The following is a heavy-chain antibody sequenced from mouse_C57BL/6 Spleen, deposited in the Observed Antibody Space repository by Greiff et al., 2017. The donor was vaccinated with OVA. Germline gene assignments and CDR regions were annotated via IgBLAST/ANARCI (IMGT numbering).Heavy chain of an antibody. CDR1: GYTFTSYW. D-gene: IGHD2-4*01. CDR2: IDPSDSYT. V-gene: IGHV1-69*01. Sequence: QVQLQQPGAELVMPGASVKLSCKASGYTFTSYWMHWVKQRPGQGLEWIGEIDPSDSYTTYNQKFKGKSTLTVDKSSSTAYMQLSSLTSEDSAVYYCARSAYYDYDRGAWFAYWGQGTLVTVSA. CDR3: ARSAYYDYDRGAWFAY. J-gene: IGHJ3*01.